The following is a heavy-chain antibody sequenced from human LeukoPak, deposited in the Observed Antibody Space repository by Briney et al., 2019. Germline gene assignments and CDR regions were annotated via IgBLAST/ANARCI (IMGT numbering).Heavy chain of an antibody. D-gene: IGHD3-16*01. CDR3: AISRDYDYVWGSYPSGALDI. CDR1: GYTFTSYY. CDR2: INPSGGGT. J-gene: IGHJ3*02. Sequence: ASVKVSCKASGYTFTSYYIHWVRQAPGQGLEWMGVINPSGGGTDYAQKFQGRVTMTRDTSTSTVYMELSSLRSEDTAVYCCAISRDYDYVWGSYPSGALDIWGQGTVVTVSS. V-gene: IGHV1-46*01.